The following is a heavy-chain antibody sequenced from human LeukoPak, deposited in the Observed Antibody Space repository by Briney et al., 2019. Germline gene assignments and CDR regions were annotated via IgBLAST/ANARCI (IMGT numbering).Heavy chain of an antibody. CDR3: AREERIRGANWFDP. CDR1: GGTFSSYA. CDR2: IIRIFGAA. V-gene: IGHV1-69*06. D-gene: IGHD3-10*01. J-gene: IGHJ5*02. Sequence: SVKVSCKASGGTFSSYAISWVRQAPGQGLEWMGGIIRIFGAANYAQKFQGRVTITADKSTSTAYMELSSLRSEDTAVYYCAREERIRGANWFDPWGQGTLVTVSS.